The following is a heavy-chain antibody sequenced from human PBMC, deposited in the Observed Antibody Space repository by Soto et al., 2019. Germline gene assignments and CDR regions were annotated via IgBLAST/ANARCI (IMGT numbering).Heavy chain of an antibody. V-gene: IGHV5-10-1*01. J-gene: IGHJ6*02. CDR1: GYSFTSYW. D-gene: IGHD2-21*02. CDR2: IDPSDSYT. CDR3: ARTDIVVVTALGMDV. Sequence: GESLKISCKGSGYSFTSYWISWVRQMPGKGLEWMGRIDPSDSYTNYSPSFQGHVTISADKSISTAYMQWSSLKASDTAMYYCARTDIVVVTALGMDVWGQWTTVTVSS.